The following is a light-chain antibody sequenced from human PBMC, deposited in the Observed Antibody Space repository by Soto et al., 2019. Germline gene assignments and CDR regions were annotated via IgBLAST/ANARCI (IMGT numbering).Light chain of an antibody. Sequence: QSVLTQPPSVSAAPGQKVTISCSGSSSNIGSNYVSWHQQLPGTAPQLLIYENIKRPSGIPDRFSGSKSGTSATLGITGLQTGDEADYYCLSWDDSLSAWVFGTGTKVTVL. CDR3: LSWDDSLSAWV. CDR2: ENI. V-gene: IGLV1-51*02. J-gene: IGLJ1*01. CDR1: SSNIGSNY.